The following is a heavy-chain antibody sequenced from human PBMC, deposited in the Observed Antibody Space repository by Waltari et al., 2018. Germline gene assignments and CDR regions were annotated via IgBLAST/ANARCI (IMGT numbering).Heavy chain of an antibody. Sequence: QVQLVQSGAEVTKPGSSVTVSCKASGGTFSSYAFSRVRQAPGQGLEWMGGISPICGTANYAQKFQGRVTITADESTSTAYMELSSLRSEDTAVYYCARLGYDFWSGHASDCWGQGTLVTVSS. CDR2: ISPICGTA. V-gene: IGHV1-69*12. CDR1: GGTFSSYA. D-gene: IGHD3-3*01. CDR3: ARLGYDFWSGHASDC. J-gene: IGHJ4*02.